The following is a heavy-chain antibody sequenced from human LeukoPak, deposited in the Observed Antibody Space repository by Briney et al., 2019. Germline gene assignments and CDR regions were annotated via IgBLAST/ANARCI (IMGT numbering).Heavy chain of an antibody. J-gene: IGHJ6*03. V-gene: IGHV1-69*05. Sequence: GSSVKVSCKASGGTFSSYAISWVRQAPGQGLEWMGRIIPIFGTANYAQKFQGRVTITTDESTSTAYMELSSLRSEDTAVYYCATPYSGSSVAPMDVWGKGTTVTVSS. D-gene: IGHD6-6*01. CDR2: IIPIFGTA. CDR3: ATPYSGSSVAPMDV. CDR1: GGTFSSYA.